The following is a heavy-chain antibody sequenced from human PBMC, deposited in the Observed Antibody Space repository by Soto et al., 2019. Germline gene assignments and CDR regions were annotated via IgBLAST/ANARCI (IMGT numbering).Heavy chain of an antibody. D-gene: IGHD6-13*01. CDR1: GFTFSSYA. Sequence: EVLLVESGGGLVQPGGSLRLSCAASGFTFSSYAMHWVRQAPGKGLEYVSGISGNGGGTYYANSVKGRFTISRDNCKNPQYRQMGSLRAEDMAEYYCGRGGGSSRSVIDYWGQGSLVTLSP. CDR3: GRGGGSSRSVIDY. J-gene: IGHJ4*02. CDR2: ISGNGGGT. V-gene: IGHV3-64*01.